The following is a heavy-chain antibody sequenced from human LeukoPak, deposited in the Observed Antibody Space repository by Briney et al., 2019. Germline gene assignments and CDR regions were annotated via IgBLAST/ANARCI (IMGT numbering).Heavy chain of an antibody. V-gene: IGHV4-59*12. CDR1: GCSISSYY. CDR2: IYYSGST. D-gene: IGHD3-10*01. CDR3: AKSNGYGLVDI. Sequence: PSETLSLTCTVSGCSISSYYWSWIRQPPGKGLEWIGYIYYSGSTNYNPSLKSRVTISLDTSRNQFSLKLTSVTAADTAVYYCAKSNGYGLVDIWGQGTMVTVSS. J-gene: IGHJ3*02.